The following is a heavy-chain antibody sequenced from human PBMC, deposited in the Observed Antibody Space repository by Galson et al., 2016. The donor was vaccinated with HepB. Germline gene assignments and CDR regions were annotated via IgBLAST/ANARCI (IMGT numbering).Heavy chain of an antibody. CDR1: GFVFSNFG. J-gene: IGHJ4*02. CDR2: ISTRRNT. CDR3: AKERLVHRNFDH. Sequence: SLRLSCAASGFVFSNFGLSWVRQAPGKGLEWVASISTRRNTYYSDSVQGRFTISRDNSNHTLYLQMNGRSAVDTAVYYCAKERLVHRNFDHWGQGTLLTVSS. D-gene: IGHD3-9*01. V-gene: IGHV3-23*01.